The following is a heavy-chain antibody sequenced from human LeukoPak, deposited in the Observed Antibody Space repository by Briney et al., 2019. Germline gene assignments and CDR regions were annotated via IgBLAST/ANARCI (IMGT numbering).Heavy chain of an antibody. J-gene: IGHJ4*02. CDR2: FNSDGRST. CDR1: GFTFSSYW. V-gene: IGHV3-74*01. CDR3: ARDLQVAPWGY. Sequence: PGGSLRLSCAASGFTFSSYWMHWVRHAPGKGLVWVSRFNSDGRSTYYADSVKGRFTISRDNAKNTLYLQMNSLRDEDTAVYYCARDLQVAPWGYWGQGTLVTVSS. D-gene: IGHD7-27*01.